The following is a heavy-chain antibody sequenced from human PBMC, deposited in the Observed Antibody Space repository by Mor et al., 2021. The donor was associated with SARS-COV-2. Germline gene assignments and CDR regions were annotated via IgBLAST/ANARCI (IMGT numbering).Heavy chain of an antibody. J-gene: IGHJ4*02. D-gene: IGHD2-21*01. CDR3: ARIPTRAYCGGSE. V-gene: IGHV2-70*01. Sequence: GDDDKYYSTSLKTRLTISKDTSKNQVVLTMTNMDPVDTATYYCARIPTRAYCGGSEWGQGTLVTVSS. CDR2: GDDDK.